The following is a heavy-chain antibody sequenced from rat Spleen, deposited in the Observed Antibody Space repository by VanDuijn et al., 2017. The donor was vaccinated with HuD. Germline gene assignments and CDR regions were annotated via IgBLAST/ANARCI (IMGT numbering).Heavy chain of an antibody. D-gene: IGHD1-1*01. V-gene: IGHV5-29*01. CDR1: GFTFSDYY. Sequence: EVQLVGSDGGLVQPGRSLKLSCAASGFTFSDYYMAWVRQAPTKGLEWVATISSDGRRNYYRDSVKGRFTISRDNAKTSLYLQMDSLRSEDTATYYCARHPDYSNYFDYWGQGVMVTVSS. J-gene: IGHJ2*01. CDR3: ARHPDYSNYFDY. CDR2: ISSDGRRN.